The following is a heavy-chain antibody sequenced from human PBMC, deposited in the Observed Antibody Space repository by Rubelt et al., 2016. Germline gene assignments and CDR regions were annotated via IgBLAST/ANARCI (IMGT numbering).Heavy chain of an antibody. Sequence: QVQLQESGPGLVKPSETLSLTCTVSGGSISSYYWSWIRQPPGKGLEWIGYIYYSGSTNYNPSLKSRVTISVDPSKNQFSLKLSSVTAADTAVYYCARVESSSFKNYYYYGMDVWGQGTTVTVSS. CDR3: ARVESSSFKNYYYYGMDV. J-gene: IGHJ6*02. V-gene: IGHV4-59*01. CDR1: GGSISSYY. D-gene: IGHD6-6*01. CDR2: IYYSGST.